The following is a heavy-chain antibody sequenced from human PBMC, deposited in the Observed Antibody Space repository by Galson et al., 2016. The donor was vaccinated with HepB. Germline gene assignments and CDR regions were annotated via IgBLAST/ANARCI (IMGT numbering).Heavy chain of an antibody. J-gene: IGHJ4*02. CDR2: IWYDRNNK. Sequence: SLRLSCAASGFTFNSYGMHWVRQAPGKGLEWVAIIWYDRNNKYYADSVKGRFTISRDISKNTLHLQMNSLRAEDTAVYYCARDRYGDYLDYWGQGTLVTVSS. V-gene: IGHV3-33*01. CDR3: ARDRYGDYLDY. CDR1: GFTFNSYG. D-gene: IGHD4-17*01.